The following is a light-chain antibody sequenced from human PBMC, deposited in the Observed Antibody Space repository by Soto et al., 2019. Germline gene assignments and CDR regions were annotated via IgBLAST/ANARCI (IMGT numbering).Light chain of an antibody. Sequence: DIQMTQSPSSLSASVGYRVTITCRASQSISTLLNWYQQKPGKAPKVLIYAASSLYSGVPSRFSGGGSGTDFTLTISSLQPEDFATYYCQQSYSTPRTFGQGTKLEIK. CDR3: QQSYSTPRT. CDR1: QSISTL. V-gene: IGKV1-39*01. CDR2: AAS. J-gene: IGKJ2*01.